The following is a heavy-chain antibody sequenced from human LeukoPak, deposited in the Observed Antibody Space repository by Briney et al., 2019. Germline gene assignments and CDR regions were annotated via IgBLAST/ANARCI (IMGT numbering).Heavy chain of an antibody. V-gene: IGHV3-48*01. J-gene: IGHJ4*02. Sequence: GGSLRLSCAASGFTFSSYSMNWVRQAPGKGLEWVSYISSSSSTIYYADSVKGRFTISRDNAKNSLYLQMNSLRAEDTAVYYCARVMRDYDYVWGSYRYTTRFDYRGQGTLVTVSS. CDR3: ARVMRDYDYVWGSYRYTTRFDY. D-gene: IGHD3-16*02. CDR2: ISSSSSTI. CDR1: GFTFSSYS.